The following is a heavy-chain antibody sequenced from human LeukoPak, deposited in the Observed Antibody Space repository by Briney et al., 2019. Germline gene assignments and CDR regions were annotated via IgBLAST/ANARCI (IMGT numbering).Heavy chain of an antibody. CDR2: ISSSSSYI. Sequence: NPGGSLRLSCAASGFTFSSYGMSWVRQAPGKGLEWVSAISSSSSYIYYADSVEGRFTISRDNAKNSLYLQMNSLRAEDTAVYYCAREGRRPPYYYYYMDVWGKGTTVTISS. CDR1: GFTFSSYG. CDR3: AREGRRPPYYYYYMDV. V-gene: IGHV3-21*04. J-gene: IGHJ6*03.